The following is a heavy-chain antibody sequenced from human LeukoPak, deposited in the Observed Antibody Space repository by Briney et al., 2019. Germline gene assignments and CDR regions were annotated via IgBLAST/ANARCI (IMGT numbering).Heavy chain of an antibody. D-gene: IGHD4-17*01. J-gene: IGHJ1*01. CDR1: GFTFSSYA. CDR3: ARLPDDYGDYKYFQH. Sequence: GGSLRLSCAASGFTFSSYAMNWVRQAPGKGLEWVSYISSSGSTIYYADSVKGRFTISRDNAKNSLYLQMNSLRAEDTAVYYCARLPDDYGDYKYFQHWGQGTLVTVSS. V-gene: IGHV3-48*04. CDR2: ISSSGSTI.